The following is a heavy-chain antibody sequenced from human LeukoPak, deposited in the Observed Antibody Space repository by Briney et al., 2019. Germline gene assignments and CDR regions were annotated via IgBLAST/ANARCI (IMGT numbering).Heavy chain of an antibody. J-gene: IGHJ4*02. V-gene: IGHV3-9*01. CDR2: ISWNSGSI. CDR1: GFTFDDCA. Sequence: GRSLRLSCAASGFTFDDCAMHWVRQAPGKGLEWVSGISWNSGSIGYADSVKGRFTISRDNAKNSLYLQMNSLRAEDTALYYCANGFDYWGQGTLVTVSS. CDR3: ANGFDY.